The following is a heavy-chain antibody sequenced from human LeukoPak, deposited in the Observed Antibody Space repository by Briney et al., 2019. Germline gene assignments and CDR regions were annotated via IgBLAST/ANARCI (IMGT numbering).Heavy chain of an antibody. J-gene: IGHJ4*02. CDR3: ARGGEYYDFWSGWRYSYYFDY. CDR1: GGSISSYY. CDR2: IYYSGST. D-gene: IGHD3-3*01. V-gene: IGHV4-59*01. Sequence: SETLSLTCTVSGGSISSYYWSWIRQPPGKGLEWIAYIYYSGSTNYNPSLKSRVTISVDTSKNQFSLKLSSVTAADTAVYYCARGGEYYDFWSGWRYSYYFDYWGQGTLVTVSS.